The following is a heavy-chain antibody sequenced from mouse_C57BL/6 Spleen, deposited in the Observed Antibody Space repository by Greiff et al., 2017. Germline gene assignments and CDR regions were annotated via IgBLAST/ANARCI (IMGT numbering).Heavy chain of an antibody. CDR2: ISDGGSYT. D-gene: IGHD1-1*01. Sequence: EVQLVESGGGLVKPGGSLKLSCAASGFTFSSYAMSWVRQTPEKRLEWVATISDGGSYTYYPDNVKGRFTISRDNAKNNLYLQMSHLKSEDTAMYYCARDHYYSSRGYDFGYWGQGTTLTVSS. CDR1: GFTFSSYA. V-gene: IGHV5-4*01. CDR3: ARDHYYSSRGYDFGY. J-gene: IGHJ2*01.